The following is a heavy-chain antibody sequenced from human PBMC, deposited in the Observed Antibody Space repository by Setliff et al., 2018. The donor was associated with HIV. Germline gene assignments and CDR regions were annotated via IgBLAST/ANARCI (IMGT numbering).Heavy chain of an antibody. J-gene: IGHJ4*01. V-gene: IGHV1-69*10. CDR3: ARQYYDSSGFDLGPYYFDY. Sequence: ASVKVSCKAAGGTFSSYGISWVRQAPGQGLEWMGGIIPILGIANYAQKFQGRVTITADESTSTAYMELRSLRSEDTAVYYCARQYYDSSGFDLGPYYFDYWGQGTLVTVSS. CDR1: GGTFSSYG. CDR2: IIPILGIA. D-gene: IGHD3-22*01.